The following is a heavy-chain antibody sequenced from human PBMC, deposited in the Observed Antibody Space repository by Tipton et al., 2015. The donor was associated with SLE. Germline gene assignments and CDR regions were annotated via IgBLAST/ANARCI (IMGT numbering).Heavy chain of an antibody. CDR3: ARREIAAAVYFDY. D-gene: IGHD6-13*01. J-gene: IGHJ4*02. Sequence: TLSLTCTVSGGSISSYYWGWIRQPPGKGLEWIGSIYYSGSTYYNPSLKSRVTISVDTSKNQLSLKLSSVTAADTAVYYCARREIAAAVYFDYWGQGTLVTVSS. V-gene: IGHV4-39*01. CDR1: GGSISSYY. CDR2: IYYSGST.